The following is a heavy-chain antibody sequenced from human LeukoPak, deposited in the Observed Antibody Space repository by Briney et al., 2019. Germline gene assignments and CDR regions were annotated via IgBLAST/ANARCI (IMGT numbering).Heavy chain of an antibody. D-gene: IGHD1-7*01. Sequence: ASVKVSCTASGYTFTDFYMQWVRQAPGQGLEWMGWINPNNGDTKYAQKFLGRVTMTRDTSIGTAYMELSRLRSDDTAVYYCARDIAGITGTTFDYWGQGTLVTVSS. J-gene: IGHJ4*02. CDR1: GYTFTDFY. CDR2: INPNNGDT. V-gene: IGHV1-2*02. CDR3: ARDIAGITGTTFDY.